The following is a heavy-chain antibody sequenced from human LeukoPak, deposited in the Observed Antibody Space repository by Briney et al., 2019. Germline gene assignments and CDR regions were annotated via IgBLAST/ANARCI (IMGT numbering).Heavy chain of an antibody. CDR3: ARLITMVRDEFDY. J-gene: IGHJ4*02. Sequence: ASVKVSCKASGYTFTGYYMHWVRQAPGQGLEWMGWINPNSGGTNYAQKFQGRVTMTRDTSISTAYMELSRLRSDDTAVYYCARLITMVRDEFDYWGQGTLVIVSS. V-gene: IGHV1-2*02. D-gene: IGHD3-10*01. CDR2: INPNSGGT. CDR1: GYTFTGYY.